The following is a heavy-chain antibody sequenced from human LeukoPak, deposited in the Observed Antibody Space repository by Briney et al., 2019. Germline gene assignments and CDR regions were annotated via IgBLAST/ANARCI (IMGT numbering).Heavy chain of an antibody. CDR1: GCTFTSYG. D-gene: IGHD3-22*01. V-gene: IGHV1-18*01. Sequence: ASVKVSCKASGCTFTSYGISWVRQAPGQGLEWMGLISAYNGNTNYAQKLQGRVTMTTDTSKRKAYMGLRSLRSDDTAVYYCARDRYYYDSSGPWGYFDYWGQGTLVTVSS. J-gene: IGHJ4*02. CDR3: ARDRYYYDSSGPWGYFDY. CDR2: ISAYNGNT.